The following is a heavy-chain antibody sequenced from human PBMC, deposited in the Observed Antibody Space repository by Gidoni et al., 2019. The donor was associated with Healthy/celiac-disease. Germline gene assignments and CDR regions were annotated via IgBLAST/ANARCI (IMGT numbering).Heavy chain of an antibody. Sequence: EVQLLESGGGLVQPGGSLRLSCAASGFTFSSYAMSWVRQAPGKGLEGVSAISGSGGSTYYADSVKGRFTSSRDNSKNTLYLQMNSLRAEDTAVYYCARVRTTVTNLFFDYWGQGTLVTVSS. CDR3: ARVRTTVTNLFFDY. D-gene: IGHD4-17*01. CDR2: ISGSGGST. CDR1: GFTFSSYA. V-gene: IGHV3-23*01. J-gene: IGHJ4*02.